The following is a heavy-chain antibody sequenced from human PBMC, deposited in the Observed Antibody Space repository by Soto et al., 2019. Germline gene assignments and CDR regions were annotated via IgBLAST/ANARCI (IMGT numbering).Heavy chain of an antibody. CDR3: ARGDRGAFDL. CDR2: IHSDGSST. J-gene: IGHJ3*01. CDR1: GFPFSYYW. D-gene: IGHD2-21*02. V-gene: IGHV3-74*01. Sequence: GGSLRLSCAASGFPFSYYWMHWVRQAPGQGLVWVSRIHSDGSSTTYADSVKGRFTISRDNAKNTLYLQMNSLRAEDTAVYYCARGDRGAFDLWGQGTMVTVSS.